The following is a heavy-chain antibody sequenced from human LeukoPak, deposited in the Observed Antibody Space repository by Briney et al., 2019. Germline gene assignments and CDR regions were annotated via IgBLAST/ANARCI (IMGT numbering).Heavy chain of an antibody. V-gene: IGHV3-74*01. J-gene: IGHJ4*02. Sequence: PGGSLRLSCAASGFTFSNYWMHWVRQAPGKGLVWVSRINTDGSDTAYADSVKGRFTISRDNAKNSLYLQVNSLRAEDTAVYYCARGKAVAGTFDYWGQGTLVTVSS. CDR3: ARGKAVAGTFDY. D-gene: IGHD6-13*01. CDR1: GFTFSNYW. CDR2: INTDGSDT.